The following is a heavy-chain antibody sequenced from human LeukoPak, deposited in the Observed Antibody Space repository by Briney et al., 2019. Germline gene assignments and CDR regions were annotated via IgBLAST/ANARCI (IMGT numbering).Heavy chain of an antibody. CDR1: GGTFSIYA. V-gene: IGHV1-69*01. CDR3: ASGYDSSGYYPELFDFDY. J-gene: IGHJ4*02. CDR2: IIPIFGTA. Sequence: GSSVKVSCTASGGTFSIYAISWVRQAPGQGLEWMGGIIPIFGTANYAQKFQGRVTITADESASTAYMELSSLRSEDTAVYYCASGYDSSGYYPELFDFDYWGQGTLVTVSS. D-gene: IGHD3-22*01.